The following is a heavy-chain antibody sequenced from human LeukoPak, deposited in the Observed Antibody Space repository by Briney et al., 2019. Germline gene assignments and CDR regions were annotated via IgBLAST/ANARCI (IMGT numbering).Heavy chain of an antibody. J-gene: IGHJ6*03. CDR3: GRPPLFGRGRINYYYMDV. Sequence: GESLKISCKGSGYSFTSYWIGWVRQMPGKGLEWMGIIYPGDSDTRYSPSFQGQVTISADKSISTAYLQWSSPKASDTAMYYCGRPPLFGRGRINYYYMDVWGKGTTVTISS. D-gene: IGHD3-10*02. CDR1: GYSFTSYW. CDR2: IYPGDSDT. V-gene: IGHV5-51*01.